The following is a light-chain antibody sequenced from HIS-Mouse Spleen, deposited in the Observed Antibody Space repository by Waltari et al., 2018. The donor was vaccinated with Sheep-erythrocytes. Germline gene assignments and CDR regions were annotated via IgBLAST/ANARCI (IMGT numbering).Light chain of an antibody. V-gene: IGLV2-11*01. CDR1: SRDVGGYNY. CDR3: CSYAGSYTWV. J-gene: IGLJ3*02. Sequence: QSALTQPRSVSGSPGQSVTTPCTGPSRDVGGYNYVSWYQQHPGKAPKLMIYDVSKRPSGVPDRFSGSKSGNTASLTISGLQAEDEADYYCCSYAGSYTWVFGGGTKLTVL. CDR2: DVS.